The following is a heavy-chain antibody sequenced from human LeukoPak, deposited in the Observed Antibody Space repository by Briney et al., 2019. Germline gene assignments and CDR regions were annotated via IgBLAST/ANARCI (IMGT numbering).Heavy chain of an antibody. Sequence: GGSLRLSCAVSGFTVSGTYMSWVRQAPGKGLEWVSVIYSGGNTYYSDSVKGRFAISRDTSKNTLYLQMNSLRAEDTAVYYCARALYSGHADLFESWGQGTLVTVSS. CDR1: GFTVSGTY. CDR2: IYSGGNT. D-gene: IGHD5-12*01. V-gene: IGHV3-66*01. CDR3: ARALYSGHADLFES. J-gene: IGHJ4*02.